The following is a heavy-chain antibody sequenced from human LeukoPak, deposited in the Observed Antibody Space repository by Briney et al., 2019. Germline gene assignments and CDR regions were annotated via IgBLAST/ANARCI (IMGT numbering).Heavy chain of an antibody. Sequence: ASVKVSCKASGYTFTNHQMHWVRQAPGHGLEWMGWINPNSDGTNYAQKFQGRVTMTTDMSITTAYMELTRLRSDDTAVYYCARVPATSGDIDYDFWSGHYFFDHWGQGTLVTVSS. CDR2: INPNSDGT. J-gene: IGHJ4*02. D-gene: IGHD3-3*01. CDR3: ARVPATSGDIDYDFWSGHYFFDH. CDR1: GYTFTNHQ. V-gene: IGHV1-2*02.